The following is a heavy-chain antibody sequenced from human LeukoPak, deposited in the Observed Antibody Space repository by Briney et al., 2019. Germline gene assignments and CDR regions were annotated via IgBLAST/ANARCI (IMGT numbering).Heavy chain of an antibody. J-gene: IGHJ6*03. CDR3: AKQKTAYYYYMDV. D-gene: IGHD2-21*02. CDR2: ISGSGGST. CDR1: GFTFSSYA. V-gene: IGHV3-23*01. Sequence: KSGGSLRLSCAASGFTFSSYAMSWVRQAPGKGLEWVSAISGSGGSTYYADSVKGRFTISRDNSKNTLYLQMNSLRAEDTAVYYCAKQKTAYYYYMDVWGKGTTVTVSS.